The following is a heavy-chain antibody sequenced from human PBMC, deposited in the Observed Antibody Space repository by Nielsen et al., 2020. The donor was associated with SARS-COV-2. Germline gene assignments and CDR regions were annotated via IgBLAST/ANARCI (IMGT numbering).Heavy chain of an antibody. Sequence: SLRLACAPARFTASDHYITWSRQPPEKGLEWISYITNTGAEYYAHSVKGRFTISRNNAQSSLYMLMNNLRAEDTAVYYCASSGWLDHWGQGTLVTVSS. J-gene: IGHJ4*02. V-gene: IGHV3-11*04. CDR3: ASSGWLDH. CDR2: ITNTGAE. D-gene: IGHD6-19*01. CDR1: RFTASDHY.